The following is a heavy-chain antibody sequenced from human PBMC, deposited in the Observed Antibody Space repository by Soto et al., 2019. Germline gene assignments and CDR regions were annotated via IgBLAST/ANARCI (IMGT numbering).Heavy chain of an antibody. Sequence: SLRLSCAASGFTFSIYSMNFVRQAPGKGLEWISYIGGIDSAIAYADSVSVRFTISRDTAQNSLYLQMDSLRAEDTAVYYCARDSDYAFDIWGLGTLVTVSS. CDR2: IGGIDSAI. CDR1: GFTFSIYS. J-gene: IGHJ3*02. CDR3: ARDSDYAFDI. V-gene: IGHV3-48*01. D-gene: IGHD3-3*01.